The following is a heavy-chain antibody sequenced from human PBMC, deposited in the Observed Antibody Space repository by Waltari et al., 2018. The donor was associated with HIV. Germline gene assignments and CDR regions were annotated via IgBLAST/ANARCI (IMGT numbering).Heavy chain of an antibody. D-gene: IGHD2-8*01. V-gene: IGHV3-23*01. Sequence: EVQLFESGGGLVPPGGSLRLSCTAPGFNCRNFCMSWVRQAPGKGPEWVSALSGSGSTASYADYVKGRFTISRDFSNNTLFLQMNSLRAEDTAVYFCAKSMRDLRPSAFDVWGQGTMVAISS. CDR2: LSGSGSTA. CDR1: GFNCRNFC. J-gene: IGHJ3*01. CDR3: AKSMRDLRPSAFDV.